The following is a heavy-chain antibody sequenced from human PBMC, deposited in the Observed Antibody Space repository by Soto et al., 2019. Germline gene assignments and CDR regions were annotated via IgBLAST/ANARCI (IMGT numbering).Heavy chain of an antibody. D-gene: IGHD3-3*01. CDR3: ARDLTHPANGYYDFWSGSDY. Sequence: QVQLQESGPGLVKPSGTLSLTCAVSGGSISSSNWWSWVRQPPGKGLEWIGEIYHSGSTNYNPFLKSRVTISVDKSKNQFSLKLSAATAADTAVYYCARDLTHPANGYYDFWSGSDYWGQGTLVTVSS. CDR1: GGSISSSNW. V-gene: IGHV4-4*02. J-gene: IGHJ4*02. CDR2: IYHSGST.